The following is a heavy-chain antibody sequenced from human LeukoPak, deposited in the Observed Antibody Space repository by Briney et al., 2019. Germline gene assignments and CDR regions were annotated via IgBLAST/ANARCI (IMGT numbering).Heavy chain of an antibody. CDR1: GFTFSTYG. D-gene: IGHD3-16*01. Sequence: GRSLRLSCATSGFTFSTYGTHWVRQAPGKGLEWVAAIWPDGSYKYYADSVKGRFTISRDNSKNTVYLQMNTLRDEDTAVYYCARAVGPFDYWGQGTLVTVSS. CDR2: IWPDGSYK. J-gene: IGHJ4*02. CDR3: ARAVGPFDY. V-gene: IGHV3-33*01.